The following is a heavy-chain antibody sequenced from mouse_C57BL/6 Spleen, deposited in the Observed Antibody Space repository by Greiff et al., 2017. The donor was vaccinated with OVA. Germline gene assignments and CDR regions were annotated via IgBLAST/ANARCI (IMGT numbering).Heavy chain of an antibody. CDR2: IDPSDSYT. J-gene: IGHJ4*01. CDR3: ARKDGYDGGYAMDY. Sequence: VQLQQPGAELVMPGASVKLSCKASGYTFTSYWMHWVKQRPGQGLEWIGEIDPSDSYTNYNQKFKGKSTLTVDKSSSTAYMQLSSLTSEDSAVYYGARKDGYDGGYAMDYWGQGTSVTVSS. CDR1: GYTFTSYW. D-gene: IGHD2-2*01. V-gene: IGHV1-69*01.